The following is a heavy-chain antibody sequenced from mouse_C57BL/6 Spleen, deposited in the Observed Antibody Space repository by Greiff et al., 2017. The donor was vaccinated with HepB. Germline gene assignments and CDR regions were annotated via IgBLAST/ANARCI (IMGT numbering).Heavy chain of an antibody. Sequence: QVQLQQSGAELMKPGASVKLSCKATGYTFTGYWIVWVKQRPGHGLEWIGEILPGSGSTNYNEKFKGKATFTADTSSNTAYMQLSSLTTEDSAIYYCAIGRSTVVATGFDYWGQGTTLTVSS. D-gene: IGHD1-1*01. CDR2: ILPGSGST. CDR3: AIGRSTVVATGFDY. CDR1: GYTFTGYW. J-gene: IGHJ2*01. V-gene: IGHV1-9*01.